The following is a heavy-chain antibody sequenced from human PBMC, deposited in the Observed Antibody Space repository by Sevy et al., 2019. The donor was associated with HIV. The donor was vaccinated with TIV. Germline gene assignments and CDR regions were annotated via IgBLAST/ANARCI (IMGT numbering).Heavy chain of an antibody. CDR3: ARVNTQTPYVWGSYRYKAQFDY. D-gene: IGHD3-16*02. Sequence: SETLSLTCTVSGGSISSGGYYWSWIRQHPGKGLEWIGYIYYSGSTYYNPSLKSRVTISVDTSKNQFSLKLSSVTAADTAVYYCARVNTQTPYVWGSYRYKAQFDYWGQGTLVTVSS. V-gene: IGHV4-31*03. CDR2: IYYSGST. CDR1: GGSISSGGYY. J-gene: IGHJ4*02.